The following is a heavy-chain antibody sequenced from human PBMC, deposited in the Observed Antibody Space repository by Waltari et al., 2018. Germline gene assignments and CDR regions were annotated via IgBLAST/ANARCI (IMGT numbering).Heavy chain of an antibody. J-gene: IGHJ6*02. CDR2: ISWNSGSI. D-gene: IGHD2-2*01. CDR3: AKGIVVVPAYGMDV. V-gene: IGHV3-9*01. Sequence: EVQLVESGGGLVQPGRSLRLSCAASGFTFDDYAMHWVRQAPGKGLEWVSGISWNSGSIGYADSVKGRFTISRDNAKNSLYLQMNSLRAEDTALYYGAKGIVVVPAYGMDVWGQGTTVTVSS. CDR1: GFTFDDYA.